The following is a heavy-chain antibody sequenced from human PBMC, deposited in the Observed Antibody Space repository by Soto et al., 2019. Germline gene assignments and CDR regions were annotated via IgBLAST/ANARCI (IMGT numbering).Heavy chain of an antibody. Sequence: SETLSLTCSVSDDSINSDKYYWGWIRQPTGKGLEWIGSIYYRGNAYYNPSLQTRVTISLDKSKSQFSLKLNSVTAADSAVYFCARLEGLAAISYYFDFWGPGALVTVSS. CDR3: ARLEGLAAISYYFDF. D-gene: IGHD3-9*01. CDR1: DDSINSDKYY. J-gene: IGHJ4*02. V-gene: IGHV4-39*01. CDR2: IYYRGNA.